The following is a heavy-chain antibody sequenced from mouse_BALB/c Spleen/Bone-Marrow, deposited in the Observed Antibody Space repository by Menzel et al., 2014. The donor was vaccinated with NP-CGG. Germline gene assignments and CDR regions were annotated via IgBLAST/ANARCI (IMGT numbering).Heavy chain of an antibody. Sequence: EVNLVESGGGLLKPGGSLKLSCAASGSTFSSHAVSWVRQTPEKRLEWVASISSRGSTYYPDSVKGRFTISRDNARNILYLQMSSLRSEDMAMYYCASLTKVHWYFDVWGAGTTVTVSS. D-gene: IGHD1-1*01. V-gene: IGHV5-6-5*01. J-gene: IGHJ1*01. CDR3: ASLTKVHWYFDV. CDR1: GSTFSSHA. CDR2: ISSRGST.